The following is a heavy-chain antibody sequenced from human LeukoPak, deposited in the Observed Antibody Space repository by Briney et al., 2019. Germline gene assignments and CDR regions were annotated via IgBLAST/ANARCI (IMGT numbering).Heavy chain of an antibody. D-gene: IGHD3-16*01. CDR3: ARDHVAPGLIFDY. V-gene: IGHV3-7*03. J-gene: IGHJ4*02. CDR1: GFTFSSHW. Sequence: GGSLRLSCAASGFTFSSHWMSWVRQAPGKGLEWVANINQDGSDKHYVDSVKGRFTISRDNAENSLYLQMNSLRAEDTAVYYCARDHVAPGLIFDYWGQGTLVTVSS. CDR2: INQDGSDK.